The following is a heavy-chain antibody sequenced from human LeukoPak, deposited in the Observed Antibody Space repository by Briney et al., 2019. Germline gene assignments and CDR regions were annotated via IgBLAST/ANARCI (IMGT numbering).Heavy chain of an antibody. V-gene: IGHV3-9*03. CDR1: GFTFDDYA. CDR3: AKEYCSGGSCYRGAFDI. CDR2: ISWNSGSI. D-gene: IGHD2-15*01. J-gene: IGHJ3*02. Sequence: GRPLRLSCAASGFTFDDYAMHWVRQAPGKGLEWVSGISWNSGSIGYADSVKGRFTISRDNAKNSLYLQMNSLRAEDMALYYCAKEYCSGGSCYRGAFDIWGQGTMVTVSS.